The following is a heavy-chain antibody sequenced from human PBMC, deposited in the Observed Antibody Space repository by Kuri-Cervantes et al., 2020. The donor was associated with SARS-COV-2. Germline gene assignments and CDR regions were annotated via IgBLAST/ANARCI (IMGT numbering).Heavy chain of an antibody. CDR1: GFTFSSYA. Sequence: GGSLRLSCAASGFTFSSYAMSWVRQAPGKGLEWVSYISSSGSTIYYADSVKGRFTISRDNAKNSLYLQMNSLRAEDTAVYYCARDSYSGSYTRRIDYWGQGTLVTVSS. D-gene: IGHD1-26*01. J-gene: IGHJ4*02. CDR2: ISSSGSTI. CDR3: ARDSYSGSYTRRIDY. V-gene: IGHV3-48*04.